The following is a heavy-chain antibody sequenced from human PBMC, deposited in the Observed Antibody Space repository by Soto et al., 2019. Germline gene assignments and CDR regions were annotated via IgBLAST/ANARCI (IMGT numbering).Heavy chain of an antibody. CDR3: ARRKVTTFYYGMDV. J-gene: IGHJ6*02. V-gene: IGHV1-3*01. CDR2: INAGNGNT. D-gene: IGHD4-4*01. CDR1: GYTFTSYA. Sequence: ASVKVSCKASGYTFTSYAMHWVRQAPGQRLEWMGWINAGNGNTKYSQKFQGRVTITRDTSASTAYMELSSLRSEDTAVYYCARRKVTTFYYGMDVWGQGTTVTVSS.